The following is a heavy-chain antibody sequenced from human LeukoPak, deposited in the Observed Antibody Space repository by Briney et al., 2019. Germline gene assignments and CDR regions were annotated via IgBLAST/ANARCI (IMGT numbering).Heavy chain of an antibody. J-gene: IGHJ4*02. CDR3: ARDWGAYYRFFDY. CDR2: IKPDGSER. Sequence: PGGSLRLSCEASGFSTSVYWMSWVRQAPGKGLEWVGNIKPDGSERNYVDSVKGRFTISRDNAKKSLYLQMSSLRAEDTAVYYCARDWGAYYRFFDYWGQGTLVTVSS. D-gene: IGHD3-22*01. V-gene: IGHV3-7*01. CDR1: GFSTSVYW.